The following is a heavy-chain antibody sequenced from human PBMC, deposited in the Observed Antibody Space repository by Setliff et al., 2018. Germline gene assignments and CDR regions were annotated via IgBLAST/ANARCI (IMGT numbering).Heavy chain of an antibody. CDR2: TIPIFGTT. D-gene: IGHD3-22*01. CDR3: AREGVDSRSSTDYRYYMDV. CDR1: GDSFSNYA. Sequence: SVKVSCKASGDSFSNYAISWVRQAPGQGLEWMGGTIPIFGTTNYAQKFQGRVTIITDESTTTAYMELSSLRSEDTAVYYCAREGVDSRSSTDYRYYMDVWGKGTTVTVSS. J-gene: IGHJ6*03. V-gene: IGHV1-69*05.